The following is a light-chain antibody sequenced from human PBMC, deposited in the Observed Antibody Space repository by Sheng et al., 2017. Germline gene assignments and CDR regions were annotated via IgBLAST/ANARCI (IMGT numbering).Light chain of an antibody. CDR1: QSISNY. Sequence: EIVMTQSPATLSVSPGERATLSCRASQSISNYLAWYQHKPGQTPRLLIYGASSRATGIPDSFSGSGSGTDFTLTVSRLEPEDFAVYYCQQYGNSVYTFGQGTKLE. CDR2: GAS. CDR3: QQYGNSVYT. J-gene: IGKJ2*01. V-gene: IGKV3-20*01.